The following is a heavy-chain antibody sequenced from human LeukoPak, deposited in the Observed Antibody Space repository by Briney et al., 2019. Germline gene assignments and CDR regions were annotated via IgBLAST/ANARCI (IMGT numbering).Heavy chain of an antibody. V-gene: IGHV3-33*01. CDR1: GFTFSSYG. J-gene: IGHJ4*02. CDR2: IWYDGSNK. D-gene: IGHD5-18*01. CDR3: ARDRYSYGSRDFDY. Sequence: GGSLRLSCAASGFTFSSYGMHWVRQAPGKGLEWVAVIWYDGSNKYYADSVKGRFTISRDNSKNTLYLQMNSLRAEDTAVYYCARDRYSYGSRDFDYWGQGTLATVSS.